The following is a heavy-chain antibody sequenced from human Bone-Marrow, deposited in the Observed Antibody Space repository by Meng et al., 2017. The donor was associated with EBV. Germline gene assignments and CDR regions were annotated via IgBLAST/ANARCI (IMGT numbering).Heavy chain of an antibody. Sequence: QGRVVQSGAEVKKPGYSVKVSRKTAGGTFSSDAISWVRQAPGQGLEWMGGLIPMLGAPNYAQKFQDRVTIIADKSMSIHYMELSSLRSDDTAVYYRASESGRGYTPDYWGRGTLVTVSS. CDR2: LIPMLGAP. CDR1: GGTFSSDA. J-gene: IGHJ4*02. CDR3: ASESGRGYTPDY. D-gene: IGHD3-10*01. V-gene: IGHV1-69*06.